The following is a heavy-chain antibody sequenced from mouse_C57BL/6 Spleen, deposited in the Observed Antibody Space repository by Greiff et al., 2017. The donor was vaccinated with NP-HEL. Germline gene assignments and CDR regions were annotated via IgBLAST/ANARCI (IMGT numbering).Heavy chain of an antibody. CDR1: GYTFTSYD. V-gene: IGHV1-85*01. Sequence: VQLQESGPELVKPGASVQLSCKASGYTFTSYDINWVKQRPGQGLEWIGWIYPRDGSTKYNEKFKGKATLTVDTSSSTAYMELHSLTSEDSAVYFCARAVYYGSSYRNYFDYWGQGTTLTVSS. CDR3: ARAVYYGSSYRNYFDY. CDR2: IYPRDGST. J-gene: IGHJ2*01. D-gene: IGHD1-1*01.